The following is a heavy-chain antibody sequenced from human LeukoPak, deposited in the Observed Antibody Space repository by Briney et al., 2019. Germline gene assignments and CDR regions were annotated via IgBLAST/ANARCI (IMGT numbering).Heavy chain of an antibody. V-gene: IGHV1-8*01. CDR2: MNPNSGNT. CDR1: GYTFTSYD. J-gene: IGHJ5*02. CDR3: ARERWVGYCRSTSCYASGGNKWFDP. D-gene: IGHD2-2*01. Sequence: GASVKVSCKASGYTFTSYDINWVRQATGQGLEWMGWMNPNSGNTGYAQKFQGRVTMTRNTSISTAYMELSSLRSEDTAVYYCARERWVGYCRSTSCYASGGNKWFDPWGQGTLVTLSS.